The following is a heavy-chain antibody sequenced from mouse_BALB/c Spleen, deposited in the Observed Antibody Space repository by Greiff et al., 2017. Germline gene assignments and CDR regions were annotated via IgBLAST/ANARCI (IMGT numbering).Heavy chain of an antibody. CDR3: IYYGYDFDY. V-gene: IGHV1S127*01. J-gene: IGHJ2*01. CDR2: IDPSDSYT. CDR1: GYTFTSYW. Sequence: VQLQQPGAELVKPGASVKMSCKASGYTFTSYWMHWVKQRPGQGLEWIGVIDPSDSYTSYNQKFKGKATLTVDTSSSTAYMQLSSLTSEDSAVYYCIYYGYDFDYWGQGTTLTVSS. D-gene: IGHD2-2*01.